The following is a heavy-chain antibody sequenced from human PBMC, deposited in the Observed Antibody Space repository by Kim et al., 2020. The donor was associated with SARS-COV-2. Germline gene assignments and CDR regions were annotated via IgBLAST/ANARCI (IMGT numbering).Heavy chain of an antibody. J-gene: IGHJ4*02. CDR3: AKSFSGSYFGYDY. CDR1: GFTFNTYG. CDR2: ISYDGSHK. V-gene: IGHV3-30*18. D-gene: IGHD1-26*01. Sequence: GGSLRLSCAASGFTFNTYGIHWVRQAPGKGLEWVAVISYDGSHKYYADSVKGLFTISRDNSKNTLYLQMNSLRIEDTAVYYCAKSFSGSYFGYDYWGQGTLVTVSS.